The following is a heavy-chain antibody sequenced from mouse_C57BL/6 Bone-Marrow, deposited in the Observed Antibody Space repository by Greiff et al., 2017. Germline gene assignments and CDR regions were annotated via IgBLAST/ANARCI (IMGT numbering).Heavy chain of an antibody. CDR2: ISYDGSN. CDR1: GYSITGGYY. Sequence: DVKLQESGPGLVKPSQSLSLTCSVTGYSITGGYYWNWIRQFPGNKLEWMGYISYDGSNNYNPSLKNRISITRDTSKNQFFLKLNSVTTEDTATYYCARNYGSSPWFAYWGQGTLVTVSA. J-gene: IGHJ3*01. V-gene: IGHV3-6*01. CDR3: ARNYGSSPWFAY. D-gene: IGHD1-1*01.